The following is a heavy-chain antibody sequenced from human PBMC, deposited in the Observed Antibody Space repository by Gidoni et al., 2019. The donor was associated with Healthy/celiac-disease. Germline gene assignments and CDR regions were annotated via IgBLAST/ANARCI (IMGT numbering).Heavy chain of an antibody. D-gene: IGHD3-22*01. Sequence: QVQLVQSGAEVKKPGAAVKGSCKASGYTFPSYYMHWVRQAPGQGLEWMGMINPSGGSTSYAQKFQGRVTMTRDTSTSTVYMELSSLRSEDTAVYYCARLRAFSGYYPFDYWGQGTLVTVSS. V-gene: IGHV1-46*01. CDR1: GYTFPSYY. CDR2: INPSGGST. J-gene: IGHJ4*02. CDR3: ARLRAFSGYYPFDY.